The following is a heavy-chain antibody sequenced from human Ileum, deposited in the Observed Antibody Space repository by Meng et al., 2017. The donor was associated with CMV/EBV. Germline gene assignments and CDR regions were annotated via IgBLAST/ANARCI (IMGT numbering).Heavy chain of an antibody. J-gene: IGHJ4*02. Sequence: GESLKISCAASGFTFSGYSMNWVRQTPGRGLEWVSSINSDSGYTYYADSVKGRFTISRDNSKNTLYLQVNSLRVEDTAVYYCAKRVHGSSDETACGHWGQGNRVNGAS. V-gene: IGHV3-21*01. D-gene: IGHD2-21*02. CDR2: INSDSGYT. CDR3: AKRVHGSSDETACGH. CDR1: GFTFSGYS.